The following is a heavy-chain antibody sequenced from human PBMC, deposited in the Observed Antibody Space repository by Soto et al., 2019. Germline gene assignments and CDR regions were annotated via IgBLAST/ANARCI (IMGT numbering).Heavy chain of an antibody. V-gene: IGHV2-5*02. CDR3: PHGGSYYESIGYNGTINYFDY. Sequence: QITLKESGPTLVKPTQTLTLTCTFSGFALSTSGVGVGWIRQPPGKALEWLALIYWDDDKRYSPSLKSRLTTTKYTTKTQGVLKRTTMDPVATATYYWPHGGSYYESIGYNGTINYFDYWAQEPWSPSPQ. CDR2: IYWDDDK. J-gene: IGHJ4*01. D-gene: IGHD3-22*01. CDR1: GFALSTSGVG.